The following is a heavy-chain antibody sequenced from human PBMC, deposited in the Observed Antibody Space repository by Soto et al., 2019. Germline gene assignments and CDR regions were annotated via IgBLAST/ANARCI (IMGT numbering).Heavy chain of an antibody. D-gene: IGHD6-6*01. J-gene: IGHJ6*02. CDR1: GGTFSSYA. V-gene: IGHV1-69*01. CDR2: IIPIFGTA. Sequence: QVQLVQSGAEVKKPGSSVKVSCKASGGTFSSYAISWVRQAPGQGLEWMGGIIPIFGTANYAQKFQGRVTITADESTSTAYMELSSLGSEDTAVYYCARVAGVEAARQDYYYYYGMGVWGQGTTVTVSS. CDR3: ARVAGVEAARQDYYYYYGMGV.